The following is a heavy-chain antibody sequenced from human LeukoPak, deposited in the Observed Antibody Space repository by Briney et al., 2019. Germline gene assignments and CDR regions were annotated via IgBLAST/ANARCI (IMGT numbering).Heavy chain of an antibody. CDR3: ARDREKYYDFWSGYHNWFDP. V-gene: IGHV1-69*04. J-gene: IGHJ5*02. D-gene: IGHD3-3*01. CDR1: GGTFSSYA. Sequence: ASVKVSCKASGGTFSSYAISWVRQAPGQGLEWMGRIIPILGIANYAQKFQGRVTITADKSTSTAYMELSSLRSEDTAVYYCARDREKYYDFWSGYHNWFDPWGQGTLDTVSS. CDR2: IIPILGIA.